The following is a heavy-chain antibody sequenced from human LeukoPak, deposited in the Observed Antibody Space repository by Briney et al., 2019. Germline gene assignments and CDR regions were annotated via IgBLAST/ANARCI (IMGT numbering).Heavy chain of an antibody. J-gene: IGHJ4*02. CDR3: AKGGTISPYYFDY. Sequence: PGRSLRLSCAASGFTFSSYGMHWVRQAPGKGLEWVAVISYDGSNKYFADSVKGRFTISRDNSKNTLYLQMNSLRAEDTAVYYCAKGGTISPYYFDYWGQGTLVTVSS. V-gene: IGHV3-30*18. D-gene: IGHD2-15*01. CDR2: ISYDGSNK. CDR1: GFTFSSYG.